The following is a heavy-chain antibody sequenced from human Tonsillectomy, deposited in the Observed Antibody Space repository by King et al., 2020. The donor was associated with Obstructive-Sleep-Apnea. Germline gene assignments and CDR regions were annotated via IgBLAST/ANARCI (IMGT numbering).Heavy chain of an antibody. CDR3: ASGSPYYDFWSGAWFDP. Sequence: QLVQSGAEVKKPGASVKVSCKASGYTFTTYHINWVRQAPGQGLEWMGWISTYNGNTNYAQKLQGRVTMTTDTSTSTAYMELRSLRSDDTAVYYCASGSPYYDFWSGAWFDPWGQGTQVTVSS. CDR2: ISTYNGNT. CDR1: GYTFTTYH. D-gene: IGHD3-3*01. V-gene: IGHV1-18*04. J-gene: IGHJ5*02.